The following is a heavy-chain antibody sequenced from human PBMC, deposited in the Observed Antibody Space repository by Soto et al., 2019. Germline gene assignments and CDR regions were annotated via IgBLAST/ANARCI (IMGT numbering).Heavy chain of an antibody. V-gene: IGHV1-3*01. CDR2: INAGSGNT. D-gene: IGHD2-2*01. J-gene: IGHJ5*02. Sequence: ASVKVSCKASGYTFTSYAMHWVRQAPGQRLEWMGWINAGSGNTKYSQKFQGRVTITRDTSASTAYMELSSLRSEDTAVYYCARNECSSTSCYDNWFDPWGQGTLVTVSS. CDR1: GYTFTSYA. CDR3: ARNECSSTSCYDNWFDP.